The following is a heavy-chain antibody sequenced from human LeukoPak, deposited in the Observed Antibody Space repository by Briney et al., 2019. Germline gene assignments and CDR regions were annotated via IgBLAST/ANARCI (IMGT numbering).Heavy chain of an antibody. Sequence: SVKVSCKASGGTFSSYAISWVRQAPGQGLEWMGGIIPIFGTANYAQKFQGRVTITADESTSTAYMELSSLRSEDTAVYYCARSPLNWNYGVSYFDYWGQGTPVTVSS. J-gene: IGHJ4*02. D-gene: IGHD1-7*01. CDR1: GGTFSSYA. CDR2: IIPIFGTA. V-gene: IGHV1-69*13. CDR3: ARSPLNWNYGVSYFDY.